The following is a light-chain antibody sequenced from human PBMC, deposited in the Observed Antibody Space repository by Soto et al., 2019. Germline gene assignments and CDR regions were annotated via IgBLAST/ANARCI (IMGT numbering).Light chain of an antibody. Sequence: ETVLTQSPGTLSLSPGERATLSCRASQTIRSNYLAWYRQTPGQAPRPLIYGASNRATGIADRFSGSGSGTDFPLLIRRLEPEDFALSYCLQYGSSPWPFGQGTKVDIK. V-gene: IGKV3-20*01. J-gene: IGKJ1*01. CDR2: GAS. CDR1: QTIRSNY. CDR3: LQYGSSPWP.